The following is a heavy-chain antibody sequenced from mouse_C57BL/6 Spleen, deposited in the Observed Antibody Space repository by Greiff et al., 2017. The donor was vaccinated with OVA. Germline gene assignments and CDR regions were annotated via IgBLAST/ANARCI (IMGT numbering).Heavy chain of an antibody. J-gene: IGHJ3*01. CDR1: GYAFTSYL. CDR3: ARYFNLGFAY. V-gene: IGHV1-54*01. CDR2: FNPGGGGT. Sequence: QVQLQQSGAELVRPGTSVKVSCKASGYAFTSYLIEWVKQRPGQGLEWIGGFNPGGGGTNYNEKFKGKATLTADKSSSTAYMQLSSLTSEDAAVYFCARYFNLGFAYWGQGTLVTVSA.